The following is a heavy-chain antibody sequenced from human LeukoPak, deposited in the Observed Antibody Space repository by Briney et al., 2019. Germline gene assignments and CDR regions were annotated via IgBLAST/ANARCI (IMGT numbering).Heavy chain of an antibody. Sequence: GGSLKLSCAASGFTFSGSAMHWVRQASGKGLEWVGRIRSKANSYATAYAASVKGRFTISRDDSKNTAYLQMNSLKTEDTAVYYCTSSYGGYQGDFDYWGQGTLVTVSS. J-gene: IGHJ4*02. CDR2: IRSKANSYAT. D-gene: IGHD5-12*01. CDR3: TSSYGGYQGDFDY. V-gene: IGHV3-73*01. CDR1: GFTFSGSA.